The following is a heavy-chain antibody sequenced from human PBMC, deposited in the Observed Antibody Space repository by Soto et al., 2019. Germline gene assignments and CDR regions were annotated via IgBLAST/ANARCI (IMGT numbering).Heavy chain of an antibody. V-gene: IGHV4-31*03. CDR2: IYYSGIS. Sequence: QVQLLESGPGLVKPSQTLSLICNVSGDSISSGGYYWSWIRQRPGGGLEWLGFIYYSGISHYNPSLKSRATISVDTSKNQFSLKLISVTAADTAVYYCARTEWIQLWFDYWGQGALVTVS. D-gene: IGHD5-18*01. CDR3: ARTEWIQLWFDY. J-gene: IGHJ4*02. CDR1: GDSISSGGYY.